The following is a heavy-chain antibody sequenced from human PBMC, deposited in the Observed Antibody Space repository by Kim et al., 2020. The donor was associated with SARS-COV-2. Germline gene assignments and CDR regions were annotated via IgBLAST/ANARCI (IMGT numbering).Heavy chain of an antibody. Sequence: SETLSLTCTVSGGSISSSNYYWGWIRQPPGKGLEWIGSIYSTGSTYYNPSLKSRVTISVDTSKNQFSLKLSSVTVADMAVYYCARDGASTSLVDYWGQGTLVTVSS. V-gene: IGHV4-39*07. D-gene: IGHD2-2*01. CDR3: ARDGASTSLVDY. CDR1: GGSISSSNYY. CDR2: IYSTGST. J-gene: IGHJ4*02.